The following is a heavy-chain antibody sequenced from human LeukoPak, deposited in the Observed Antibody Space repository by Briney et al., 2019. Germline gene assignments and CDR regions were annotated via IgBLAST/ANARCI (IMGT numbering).Heavy chain of an antibody. J-gene: IGHJ4*02. V-gene: IGHV3-33*01. D-gene: IGHD1-14*01. CDR2: IWFDGSAK. CDR3: ARDLNREDFDY. CDR1: GVSFSSYD. Sequence: GGSLRLSCAASGVSFSSYDMHWVRQAPGKGLEWVAIIWFDGSAKYYGDSVKGGFTVSRDNSKNTLYLQMNSLRVEDTAVYYCARDLNREDFDYWGQGTLVAVSS.